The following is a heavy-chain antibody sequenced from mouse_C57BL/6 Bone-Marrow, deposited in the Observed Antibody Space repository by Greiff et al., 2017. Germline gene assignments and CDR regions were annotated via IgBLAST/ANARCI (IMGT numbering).Heavy chain of an antibody. J-gene: IGHJ1*03. Sequence: VQLQQSGAELVKPGASVKISCKASGYAFSSYWMNWVKQRPGKGLEWIGQIYPGDGATNYNGKFKGKATLTADKSSSTAYMQLSSLTSEDSAVYFCAVYYYGSGYFEVWGTGTTVTVTS. D-gene: IGHD1-1*01. CDR1: GYAFSSYW. CDR3: AVYYYGSGYFEV. CDR2: IYPGDGAT. V-gene: IGHV1-80*01.